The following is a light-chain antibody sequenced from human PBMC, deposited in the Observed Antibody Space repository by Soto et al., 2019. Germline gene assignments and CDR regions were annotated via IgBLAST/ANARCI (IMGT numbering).Light chain of an antibody. Sequence: EIVLTQSPATLSLSPGERATLSCRASQSVSSYVAWYQQKPGQAPRLIIYDASNRATGIPARFSGSGSVTDFTLTISSLAPKECVVYYCQQRSNWPPFTFGGGTKVEIK. CDR2: DAS. J-gene: IGKJ4*01. V-gene: IGKV3-11*01. CDR3: QQRSNWPPFT. CDR1: QSVSSY.